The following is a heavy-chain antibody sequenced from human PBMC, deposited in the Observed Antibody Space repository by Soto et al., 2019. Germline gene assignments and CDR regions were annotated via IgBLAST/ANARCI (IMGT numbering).Heavy chain of an antibody. CDR1: GGSFSGYY. Sequence: QVQLQQWGAGLLKPSETLSLTCAVYGGSFSGYYWSWIRQPPGKGLEWIGEINHSGSTNYNPSLKSRVTISVDMSKNQFSLKLSSVTAADTAVYYCARRRDSSSWKYWGQGTLVTVSS. V-gene: IGHV4-34*01. CDR3: ARRRDSSSWKY. D-gene: IGHD6-13*01. J-gene: IGHJ4*02. CDR2: INHSGST.